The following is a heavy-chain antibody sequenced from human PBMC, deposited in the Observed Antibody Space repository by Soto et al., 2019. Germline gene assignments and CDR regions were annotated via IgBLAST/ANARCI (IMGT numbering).Heavy chain of an antibody. Sequence: EVQLVESGGGLVHPGGSLRLYCAASEFTFSSYSVKWVRQAPGKGLEWVAYISGGSSTIYYADSVKGRFTISRDNAKNSLYLQMNSLRDEHTAVYYCASVVDTSMARGTLDYWGQGTLVTVSS. CDR2: ISGGSSTI. CDR1: EFTFSSYS. D-gene: IGHD5-18*01. V-gene: IGHV3-48*02. J-gene: IGHJ4*02. CDR3: ASVVDTSMARGTLDY.